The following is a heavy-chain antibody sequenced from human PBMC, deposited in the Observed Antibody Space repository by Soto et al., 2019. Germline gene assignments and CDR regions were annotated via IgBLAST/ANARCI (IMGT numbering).Heavy chain of an antibody. CDR2: ISYDGSNK. CDR3: ARDRPLGYCSSTNCSKFHY. D-gene: IGHD2-2*01. CDR1: GFTFSSYA. J-gene: IGHJ4*02. V-gene: IGHV3-30-3*01. Sequence: GGSLRLSCAASGFTFSSYAMHWVRQAPGKGLEWVAVISYDGSNKYYADSVKGRFTISRDNSKNTLYLQMNSLRAEDTAVYYCARDRPLGYCSSTNCSKFHYWGPGALVTVSS.